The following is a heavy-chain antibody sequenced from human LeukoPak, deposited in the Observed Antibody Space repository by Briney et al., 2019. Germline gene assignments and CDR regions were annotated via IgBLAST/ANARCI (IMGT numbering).Heavy chain of an antibody. CDR2: ISGSGGST. CDR1: GFTFSSYA. CDR3: AKDLTGYSGYDRYYYYGMDV. D-gene: IGHD5-12*01. V-gene: IGHV3-23*01. J-gene: IGHJ6*02. Sequence: GGSLRLSCAASGFTFSSYAMSWVRQAPGKGLEWVSAISGSGGSTYYADSVKGRFTISRDNSKNTLYLQMNSLRAEDTAVYYCAKDLTGYSGYDRYYYYGMDVWGQGTTVTVSS.